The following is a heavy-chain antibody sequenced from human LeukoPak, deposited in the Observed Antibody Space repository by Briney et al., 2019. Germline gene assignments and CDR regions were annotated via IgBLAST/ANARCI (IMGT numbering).Heavy chain of an antibody. D-gene: IGHD1-26*01. Sequence: SESLSLTCTVSGGSISNSYWGWVRQPPGKGLEWIGYTSYSGSTNYNPSLKSRVTMSVDTSKDQFCLRLISVTAADTAVYYCARTVSGDYYGMDVWGHGSTVTVSS. CDR1: GGSISNSY. CDR3: ARTVSGDYYGMDV. J-gene: IGHJ6*02. V-gene: IGHV4-59*08. CDR2: TSYSGST.